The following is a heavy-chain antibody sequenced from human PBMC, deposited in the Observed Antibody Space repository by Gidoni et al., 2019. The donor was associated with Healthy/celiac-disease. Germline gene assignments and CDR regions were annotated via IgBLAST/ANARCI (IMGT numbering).Heavy chain of an antibody. CDR2: ISSSSSYI. Sequence: EVQLVESGGGLVKPGGSLRLSCAASGFTFSSYSMNWVRQAPGKGLEWVSSISSSSSYIYYADSVKGRFTISRDNAKNSLYLQMNSLRAEDTAVYYCARDRGVRIVGDHTYWGQGTLVTVSS. V-gene: IGHV3-21*01. D-gene: IGHD1-26*01. CDR3: ARDRGVRIVGDHTY. CDR1: GFTFSSYS. J-gene: IGHJ4*02.